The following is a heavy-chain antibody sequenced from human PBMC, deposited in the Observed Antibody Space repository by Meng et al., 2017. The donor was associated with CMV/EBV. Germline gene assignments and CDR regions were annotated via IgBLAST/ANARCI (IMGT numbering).Heavy chain of an antibody. CDR2: ISAYNGNT. D-gene: IGHD2-2*01. CDR3: AREGQIVVVPAAIYYYYYGMDV. V-gene: IGHV1-18*01. J-gene: IGHJ6*02. CDR1: GYTFTSYG. Sequence: GESLKISCKASGYTFTSYGISWVRQAPGQGLEWMGWISAYNGNTNYAQKLQGRVTMTTDTSTSTAYMELRSLRSDDTAVYYCAREGQIVVVPAAIYYYYYGMDVWGQGTTVTVSS.